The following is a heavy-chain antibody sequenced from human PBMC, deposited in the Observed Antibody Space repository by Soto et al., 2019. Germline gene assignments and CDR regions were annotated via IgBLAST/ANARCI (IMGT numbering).Heavy chain of an antibody. CDR1: GYTFTAYY. CDR2: INPNIGVA. V-gene: IGHV1-2*02. J-gene: IGHJ6*02. D-gene: IGHD5-12*01. CDR3: ARQGSGSEYPQYFYYGMDV. Sequence: VELVQSGAEVEKPGAAVRISCKTSGYTFTAYYIHWVRQDPGQGLEWMGWINPNIGVANHAQKFQGRVTMPRDTSISTVYMELTKMRSEDTTIYYCARQGSGSEYPQYFYYGMDVWGQGTTAAASS.